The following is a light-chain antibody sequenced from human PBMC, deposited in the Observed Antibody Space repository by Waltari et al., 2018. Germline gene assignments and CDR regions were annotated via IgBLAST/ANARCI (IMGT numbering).Light chain of an antibody. CDR3: ASWDDSHYV. J-gene: IGLJ1*01. CDR2: RNN. CDR1: NSNLGSNY. Sequence: QSVLTQPPSASETPGQRVTIPCSGSNSNLGSNYLYWYQQLPGTAPKLLIYRNNQRPSGVPDRFSASKSGTSASLAISGLRSEDEAVYYCASWDDSHYVFGTGTQVTVL. V-gene: IGLV1-47*01.